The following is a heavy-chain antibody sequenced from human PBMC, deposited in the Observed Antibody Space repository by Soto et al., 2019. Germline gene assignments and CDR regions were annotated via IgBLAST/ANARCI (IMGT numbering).Heavy chain of an antibody. CDR1: GCTFSSYA. CDR2: IIPIFFTA. J-gene: IGHJ6*02. D-gene: IGHD4-17*01. CDR3: ARDLSHTVTNATYYGMDF. Sequence: QVQLVQSGAEVKKPGSSVKVSCKSSGCTFSSYAISWVRQAPGQGRAWMGGIIPIFFTANYAQQFQGRVPITSDESTSTADMQLRSPNSEYTAVYYCARDLSHTVTNATYYGMDFWGQGTTVTVSS. V-gene: IGHV1-69*19.